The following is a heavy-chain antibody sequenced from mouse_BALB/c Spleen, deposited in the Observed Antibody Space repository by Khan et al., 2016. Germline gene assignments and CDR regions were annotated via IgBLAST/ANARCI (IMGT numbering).Heavy chain of an antibody. J-gene: IGHJ2*01. Sequence: EVQLQESGPGLVKPSQSLSLTCTVTGYSITSDYAWNWIRQFPGNKLEWMGYINYSGSTSYNPSLKSRISITRDKSTNQFFLQLNSVTTEDTATYYCARDYDGSSYFDYWGQGTTLTVSS. V-gene: IGHV3-2*02. CDR1: GYSITSDYA. CDR3: ARDYDGSSYFDY. CDR2: INYSGST. D-gene: IGHD1-1*01.